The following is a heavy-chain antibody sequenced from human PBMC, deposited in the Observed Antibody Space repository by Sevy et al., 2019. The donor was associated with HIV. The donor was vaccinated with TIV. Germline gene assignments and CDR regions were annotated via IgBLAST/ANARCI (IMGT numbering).Heavy chain of an antibody. CDR3: ARDPRMYGDYLLAYFDY. J-gene: IGHJ4*02. CDR1: GFTPSTYG. D-gene: IGHD2-8*01. CDR2: IGYDGSNK. V-gene: IGHV3-33*01. Sequence: RLSCAASGFTPSTYGMHWVRQAPGKGLEWVAVIGYDGSNKYYADSVKGRFTISRDNSKNTLFLQMDSLRAEDTAVYYCARDPRMYGDYLLAYFDYWGQGTLVTVSS.